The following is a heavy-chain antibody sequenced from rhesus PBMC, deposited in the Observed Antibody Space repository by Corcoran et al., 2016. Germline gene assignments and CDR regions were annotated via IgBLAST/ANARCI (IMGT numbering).Heavy chain of an antibody. CDR3: ARGYSSWSGFDY. CDR2: INPYNGNT. V-gene: IGHV1S2*01. CDR1: GYTFTDYY. Sequence: QVQLVQSGAEVKKPGSSVKVACKASGYTFTDYYLHWVRQAPRQGLEWMGWINPYNGNTKYAQKFQGRVTMTRDTSTSTAYMELSSLRSEDTAVYYCARGYSSWSGFDYWGQGVLVTVSS. D-gene: IGHD6-13*01. J-gene: IGHJ4*01.